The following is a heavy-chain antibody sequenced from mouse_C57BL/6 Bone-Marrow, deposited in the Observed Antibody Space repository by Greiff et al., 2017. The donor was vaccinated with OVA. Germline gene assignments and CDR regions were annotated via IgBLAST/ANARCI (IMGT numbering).Heavy chain of an antibody. CDR1: GFTFSSYT. J-gene: IGHJ2*01. D-gene: IGHD1-1*01. CDR3: ARPIPGSSCGY. Sequence: DVKLVESGGGLVKPGGSLKLSCAASGFTFSSYTMSWVRQTPVKRLEWVATISGGGGNTYYPDSVKGRFTISRDNAKNTLYLQMSSLRSEDTALYYCARPIPGSSCGYWGQGTTLTVSS. CDR2: ISGGGGNT. V-gene: IGHV5-9*01.